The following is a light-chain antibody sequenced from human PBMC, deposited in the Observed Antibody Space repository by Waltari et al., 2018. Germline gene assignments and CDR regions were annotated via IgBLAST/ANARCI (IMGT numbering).Light chain of an antibody. Sequence: DIVMTQSPDSLAVSLGGRATINCKSCQSVLYSSNNKNYLAWYQQKPGQPPKLLIYWASTRESGVPDRFSGSGSGTDFTLTISSLQAEDVAVYYCQQCYSTPWTFGQGTKVEIK. CDR3: QQCYSTPWT. J-gene: IGKJ1*01. CDR2: WAS. CDR1: QSVLYSSNNKNY. V-gene: IGKV4-1*01.